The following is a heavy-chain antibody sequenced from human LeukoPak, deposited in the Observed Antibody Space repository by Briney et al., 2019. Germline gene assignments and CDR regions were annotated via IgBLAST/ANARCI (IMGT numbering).Heavy chain of an antibody. CDR2: IYYSGST. V-gene: IGHV4-39*01. CDR3: ARHQGIAAVHWGYFDY. J-gene: IGHJ4*02. D-gene: IGHD6-13*01. CDR1: GGSISSSSYY. Sequence: PSETLSLTCTVSGGSISSSSYYWGWIRQPPGKGLEWIGSIYYSGSTYYNPSLKSRVTISVDTSKNQFSLKLSSVTAADTAVYYCARHQGIAAVHWGYFDYWGQGTLVTVSS.